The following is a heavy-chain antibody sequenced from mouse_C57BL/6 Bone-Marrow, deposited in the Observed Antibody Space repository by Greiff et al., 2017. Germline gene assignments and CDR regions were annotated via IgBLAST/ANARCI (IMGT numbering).Heavy chain of an antibody. CDR2: INPSSGYP. J-gene: IGHJ4*01. D-gene: IGHD2-3*01. CDR3: ARDDHNPYAMDY. V-gene: IGHV1-4*01. CDR1: GYTFTSYT. Sequence: VQLKASGAELARPGASVKMSCKASGYTFTSYTMHWVNQRPGQGLEWIGYINPSSGYPKYNQTFKDKATLTADKASSPANMQLYSLTYEDSAGYYCARDDHNPYAMDYWGQGTSVTVSS.